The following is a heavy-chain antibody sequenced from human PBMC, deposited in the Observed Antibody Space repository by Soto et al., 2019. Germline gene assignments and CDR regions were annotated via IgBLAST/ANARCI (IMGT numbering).Heavy chain of an antibody. V-gene: IGHV1-3*04. CDR1: GYTFTTYA. CDR2: INTGNGNT. D-gene: IGHD3-22*01. J-gene: IGHJ4*02. CDR3: ARMNFDSSGYLDY. Sequence: GASVKVSCKASGYTFTTYAIHWVRQAPGQRLELMGWINTGNGNTKYSQKFQGRVTITRDTAARTAYMEMTSLTYEDRAVYYCARMNFDSSGYLDYWGQGTLVTV.